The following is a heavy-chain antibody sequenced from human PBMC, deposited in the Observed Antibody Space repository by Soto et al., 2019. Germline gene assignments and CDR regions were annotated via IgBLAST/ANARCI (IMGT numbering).Heavy chain of an antibody. V-gene: IGHV3-64D*06. D-gene: IGHD6-13*01. Sequence: VRLSCSASGFTFSSYAMHWVRQAPGKGLEYVSAISSNGGSTYYADSVKGRFTISRDNSKNTLYLQMSSLRAEDTAVYYCVKDVWAGIAAAVAYYYGMDVWGQGTTVTVSS. CDR2: ISSNGGST. J-gene: IGHJ6*02. CDR1: GFTFSSYA. CDR3: VKDVWAGIAAAVAYYYGMDV.